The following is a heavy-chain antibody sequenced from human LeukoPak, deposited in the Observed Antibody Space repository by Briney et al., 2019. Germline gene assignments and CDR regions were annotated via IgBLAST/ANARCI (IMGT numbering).Heavy chain of an antibody. D-gene: IGHD2-15*01. V-gene: IGHV3-21*01. CDR3: ARDQMLGYCSGGSCYSRNYFDY. Sequence: GGSLRLSCAASGFTFSTYWMSWVRQAPGKGLEWVSPISSSSSYIYYADSVKGRFTISRDNAKNSLYLQMNSLRAEDTAVYYCARDQMLGYCSGGSCYSRNYFDYWGQGTLVTVSS. CDR2: ISSSSSYI. J-gene: IGHJ4*02. CDR1: GFTFSTYW.